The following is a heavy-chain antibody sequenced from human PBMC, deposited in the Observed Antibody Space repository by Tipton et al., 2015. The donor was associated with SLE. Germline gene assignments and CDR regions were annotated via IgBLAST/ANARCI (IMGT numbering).Heavy chain of an antibody. Sequence: GSLRLSCAASGFTLSDYWMHWVRQVPGKGLVWVSRINSDGSSTTYADSVKGRFTISRDNAKNTLYLQMNSLRVEDTALYFCARGSVAVASPSDWFDPWGQGTLVTVSS. CDR3: ARGSVAVASPSDWFDP. CDR1: GFTLSDYW. J-gene: IGHJ5*02. D-gene: IGHD6-19*01. CDR2: INSDGSST. V-gene: IGHV3-74*01.